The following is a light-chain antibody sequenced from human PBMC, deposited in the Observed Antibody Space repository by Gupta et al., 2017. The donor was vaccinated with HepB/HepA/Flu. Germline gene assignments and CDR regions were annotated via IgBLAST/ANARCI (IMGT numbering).Light chain of an antibody. Sequence: QSVLTQPPSVSGAPGQRVTISCTGSISNIGAGFDVHWYQQFPGTAPKLLIYGNNKRPSGVPDRFSASKSGTSASLALTGLQAEDGADYYCQSYDSSLSGWVFGGGTKLTVL. CDR2: GNN. V-gene: IGLV1-40*01. J-gene: IGLJ3*02. CDR1: ISNIGAGFD. CDR3: QSYDSSLSGWV.